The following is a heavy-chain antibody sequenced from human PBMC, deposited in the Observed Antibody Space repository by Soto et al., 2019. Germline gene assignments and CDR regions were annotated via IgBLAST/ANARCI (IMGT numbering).Heavy chain of an antibody. J-gene: IGHJ6*02. D-gene: IGHD3-22*01. Sequence: QEQLVESGGGLVKPGGSLRLSCAASGFIFNDYYMSWIRQAPGKGLEWVAYISSGASTISYADSVKGRFTISRVNTKNLLYLQMNSLRAEDTAVYYCARDLKAVVNHIHYNHYGLDVWGQGTTVTVSS. CDR1: GFIFNDYY. CDR3: ARDLKAVVNHIHYNHYGLDV. CDR2: ISSGASTI. V-gene: IGHV3-11*01.